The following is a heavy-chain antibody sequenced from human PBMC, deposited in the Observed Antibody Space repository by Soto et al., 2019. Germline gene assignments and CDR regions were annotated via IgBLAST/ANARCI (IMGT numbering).Heavy chain of an antibody. D-gene: IGHD7-27*01. CDR1: GFTFSSYW. J-gene: IGHJ5*02. V-gene: IGHV3-7*03. Sequence: EVQLVEAGGGLVQPGGSLRLSCAASGFTFSSYWMSWVRQAPGKGLEWVANINGDGSEKYYVDSVKGRFTISRDNAKNSLYLQLGSLRAEDTAVYYCARTNWYYDLWGQGTLVTVSS. CDR2: INGDGSEK. CDR3: ARTNWYYDL.